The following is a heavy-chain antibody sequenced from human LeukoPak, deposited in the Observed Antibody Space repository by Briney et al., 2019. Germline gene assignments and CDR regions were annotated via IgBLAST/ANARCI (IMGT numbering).Heavy chain of an antibody. Sequence: GGSLRLSCAASGFTFSSFDMSWVRQAPGKGLEWVSVISYTGGSTFYADSVKGRFIISRDNSKKTLYLEMDSLRAEDTAVYYCAKEAYPGSFGKERYGLDVWGQGTTVTVSS. V-gene: IGHV3-23*01. D-gene: IGHD3-10*01. CDR3: AKEAYPGSFGKERYGLDV. J-gene: IGHJ6*02. CDR2: ISYTGGST. CDR1: GFTFSSFD.